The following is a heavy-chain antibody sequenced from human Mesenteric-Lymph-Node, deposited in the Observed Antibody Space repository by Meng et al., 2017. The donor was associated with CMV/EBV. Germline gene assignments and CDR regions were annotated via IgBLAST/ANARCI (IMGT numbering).Heavy chain of an antibody. CDR2: INLNPGGT. J-gene: IGHJ4*02. V-gene: IGHV1-2*02. CDR1: FTGFY. D-gene: IGHD3-10*01. CDR3: ARESGRSWVCDSGSFYDY. Sequence: FTGFYIHCVRLAPGQGLEWMGWINLNPGGTNFAQKFQGRFNMTTDTSISTAYMELIRLKSDDTAMYYCARESGRSWVCDSGSFYDYWGQGTLVTVSS.